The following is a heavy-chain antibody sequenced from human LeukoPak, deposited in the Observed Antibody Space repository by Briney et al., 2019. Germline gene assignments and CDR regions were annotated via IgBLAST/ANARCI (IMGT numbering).Heavy chain of an antibody. Sequence: SETLSLTCTVSGGSINSYYWSWIRQPPGKGLEWIGYIYYSGSTNYNPSLKSRVTMSVDTSKNQFSLKLSSVTAADTAVYYCARANSGYYLGGFDYWGQGTLVTVSS. CDR2: IYYSGST. J-gene: IGHJ4*02. V-gene: IGHV4-59*01. CDR3: ARANSGYYLGGFDY. CDR1: GGSINSYY. D-gene: IGHD5-12*01.